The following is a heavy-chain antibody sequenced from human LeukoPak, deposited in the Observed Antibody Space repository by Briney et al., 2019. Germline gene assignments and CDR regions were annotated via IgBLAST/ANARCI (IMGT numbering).Heavy chain of an antibody. D-gene: IGHD5-12*01. J-gene: IGHJ5*02. CDR3: ARDLLAMIPSFSAES. V-gene: IGHV1-18*01. CDR1: GYTFTSYG. CDR2: ISANNGNT. Sequence: ASVRVSCKASGYTFTSYGISWVRQAPGQGLEWMGWISANNGNTIYAQKLQGRVTMTTDTSTSTAYMELRSLRSDDTAVYYCARDLLAMIPSFSAESWGQGTLVTVSS.